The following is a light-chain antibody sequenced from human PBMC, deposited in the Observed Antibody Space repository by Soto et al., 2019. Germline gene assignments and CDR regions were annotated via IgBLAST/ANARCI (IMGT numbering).Light chain of an antibody. V-gene: IGLV2-14*01. CDR3: SSYTSSSTFYV. J-gene: IGLJ1*01. Sequence: QSALTQAASVSGSPGQSITISCTGTSSDVGGYNYVSRYQQHPGKAPKLMIYDVSNRPSGVSNRFSGSKSGNTASLTISGLQAEDEADYYCSSYTSSSTFYVFGTGTKVTVL. CDR2: DVS. CDR1: SSDVGGYNY.